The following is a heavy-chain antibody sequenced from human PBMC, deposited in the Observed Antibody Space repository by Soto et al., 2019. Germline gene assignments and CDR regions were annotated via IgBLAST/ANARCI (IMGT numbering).Heavy chain of an antibody. V-gene: IGHV3-23*01. CDR3: AKDELETSSYYYYGMDV. J-gene: IGHJ6*02. CDR1: GFTFSSYA. CDR2: ISGSGGST. D-gene: IGHD1-1*01. Sequence: PGGSLRLSCAASGFTFSSYAMSWVRQAPGKGLEWVSAISGSGGSTYYADSVKGRFTISRDNSKNTLYLQMNSLRAEDTAVYYCAKDELETSSYYYYGMDVWGQGTTVTVYS.